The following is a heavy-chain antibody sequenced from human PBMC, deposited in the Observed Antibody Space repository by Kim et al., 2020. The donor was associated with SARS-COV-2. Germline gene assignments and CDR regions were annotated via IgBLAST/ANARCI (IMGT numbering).Heavy chain of an antibody. J-gene: IGHJ4*02. CDR1: GYTFTSYD. CDR2: MNPNSGNT. V-gene: IGHV1-8*01. D-gene: IGHD3-3*01. Sequence: ASVKVSCKASGYTFTSYDINWVRQATGQGLEWMGWMNPNSGNTGYAQKFQGRVTMTRNTSISTAYMELSSLRSEDTAVYYCARGPRITIFGVVIRRRGEGNDYWGQGTLVTVSS. CDR3: ARGPRITIFGVVIRRRGEGNDY.